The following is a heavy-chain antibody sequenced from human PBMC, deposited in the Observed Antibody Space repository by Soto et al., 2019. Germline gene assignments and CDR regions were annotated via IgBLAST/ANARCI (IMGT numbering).Heavy chain of an antibody. J-gene: IGHJ4*02. CDR2: ISGSGGST. Sequence: EVQLLESGGGLVQPGGSLRLSCAASGFTFSSYAMRWVRQAPVKGLEWVSAISGSGGSTYYADSVKGRFTISRDNSKNTGYLQMNSLRAEDTAVYYCARRGSGSYYAYWGQGTLVTVS. V-gene: IGHV3-23*01. D-gene: IGHD1-26*01. CDR1: GFTFSSYA. CDR3: ARRGSGSYYAY.